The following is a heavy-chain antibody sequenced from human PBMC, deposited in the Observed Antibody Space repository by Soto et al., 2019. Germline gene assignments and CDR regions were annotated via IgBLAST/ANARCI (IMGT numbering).Heavy chain of an antibody. V-gene: IGHV4-30-2*01. D-gene: IGHD3-10*01. Sequence: QLQLQESGSGLVKPSQTLSLTCAVSGGSISSGGYSWSWIRQPPGKGLEWIGYIYHSGSTYYNPSLKSQVPIPVNGSKNQFPLRLNFGPAANTAVYSCPRAPPFGYWARGTRVPVSS. CDR2: IYHSGST. J-gene: IGHJ4*02. CDR1: GGSISSGGYS. CDR3: PRAPPFGY.